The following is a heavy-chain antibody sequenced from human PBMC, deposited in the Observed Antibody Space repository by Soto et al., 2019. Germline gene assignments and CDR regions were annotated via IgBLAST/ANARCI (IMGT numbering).Heavy chain of an antibody. CDR2: SIPIFGTA. CDR1: GGTFSSYA. V-gene: IGHV1-69*13. J-gene: IGHJ6*02. Sequence: SVKVSCKASGGTFSSYAISWVRQAPGQGLEWMGGSIPIFGTANYAQKFQGRVTITADESTSTAYMELSSLRSEDTAVYYCARGDVTAMVKGYYYYYGMDVWGQGTTVTVSS. D-gene: IGHD5-18*01. CDR3: ARGDVTAMVKGYYYYYGMDV.